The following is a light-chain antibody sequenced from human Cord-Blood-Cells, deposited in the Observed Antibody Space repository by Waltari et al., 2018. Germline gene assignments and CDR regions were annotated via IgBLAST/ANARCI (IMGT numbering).Light chain of an antibody. Sequence: QSALTQPASVSGSPGQSITISCTGTSSDVGGYNYVSWYQQHPGKAPKLMIYDVSKRPSRVSDRFSGSKSSNTASLTISGLQAEDEADYYCSSYTSSSTWVFGGGTKLTVL. CDR2: DVS. CDR1: SSDVGGYNY. V-gene: IGLV2-14*01. CDR3: SSYTSSSTWV. J-gene: IGLJ3*02.